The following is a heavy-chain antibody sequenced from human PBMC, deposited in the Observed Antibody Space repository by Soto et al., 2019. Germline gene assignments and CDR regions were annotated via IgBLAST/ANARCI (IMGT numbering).Heavy chain of an antibody. CDR3: ARGEWMIRGADYYYYMDV. CDR2: INKKTNT. J-gene: IGHJ6*03. V-gene: IGHV4-34*02. Sequence: QVQLQQWGAGLLRPSETLSLTCAVYGGSFNDYYWTWIRQPPDKGWEWMGEINKKTNTHSNPSLESRVTFSVDTSKNQFSLRLTSVTAADTALYYCARGEWMIRGADYYYYMDVWGKGTTVTVSS. D-gene: IGHD3-10*01. CDR1: GGSFNDYY.